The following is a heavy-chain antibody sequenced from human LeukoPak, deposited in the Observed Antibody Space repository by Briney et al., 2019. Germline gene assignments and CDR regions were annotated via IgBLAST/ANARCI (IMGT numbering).Heavy chain of an antibody. CDR3: ARDRSMVTTLGVYYFDY. V-gene: IGHV3-64*01. Sequence: GGSLRLSCAASGFTFSSYAMHWVRQAPGKGLEYVSAISSNGGSTYYANSVKGRFTISRDNSKNTLYLQMGSLRAEDMAVYYSARDRSMVTTLGVYYFDYWGQGTLVTVSS. CDR2: ISSNGGST. J-gene: IGHJ4*02. CDR1: GFTFSSYA. D-gene: IGHD2-8*02.